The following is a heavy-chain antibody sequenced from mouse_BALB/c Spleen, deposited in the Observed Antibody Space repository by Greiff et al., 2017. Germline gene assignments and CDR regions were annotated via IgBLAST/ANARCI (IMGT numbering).Heavy chain of an antibody. CDR3: ARSYGSNYFDY. J-gene: IGHJ2*01. CDR2: ILPGSGST. Sequence: VQLHQSGAELMKPGASVKISCKATGYTFSSYWIEWVKQRPGHGLEWIGEILPGSGSTNYNEKFKGKATFTADTSSNTAYMQLSSLTSEDSAVYYCARSYGSNYFDYWGQGTTLTVSS. V-gene: IGHV1-9*01. D-gene: IGHD1-1*01. CDR1: GYTFSSYW.